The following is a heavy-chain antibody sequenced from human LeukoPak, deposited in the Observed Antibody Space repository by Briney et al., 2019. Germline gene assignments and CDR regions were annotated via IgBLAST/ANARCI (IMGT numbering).Heavy chain of an antibody. CDR1: GGTFSSYA. Sequence: SVKVSCKASGGTFSSYAISWVRQAHGQGLEWMGGIIPIFGTANYAQKFQGRVTITADESTSTAYMELSSLRSEDTAVYYCARSGSRYRYYYYYMDVWGKGTTVTVSS. CDR3: ARSGSRYRYYYYYMDV. D-gene: IGHD1-1*01. V-gene: IGHV1-69*13. CDR2: IIPIFGTA. J-gene: IGHJ6*03.